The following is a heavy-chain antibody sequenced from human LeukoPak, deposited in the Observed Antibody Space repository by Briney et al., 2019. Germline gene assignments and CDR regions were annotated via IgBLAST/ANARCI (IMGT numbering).Heavy chain of an antibody. D-gene: IGHD1-26*01. V-gene: IGHV3-23*01. CDR3: AKGLAHGSYYAFDI. CDR2: ISGSGGST. CDR1: GFTFSSYA. J-gene: IGHJ3*02. Sequence: GGSLRLSCAVSGFTFSSYAMDWVRQAPGKGLEWVSDISGSGGSTNYADSVKGRFTISRDSSRNTLYLLMDSLRAEDTAVYYCAKGLAHGSYYAFDIWGQGTLVTVSS.